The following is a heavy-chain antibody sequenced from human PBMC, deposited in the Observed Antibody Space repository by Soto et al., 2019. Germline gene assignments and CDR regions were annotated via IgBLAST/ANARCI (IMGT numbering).Heavy chain of an antibody. CDR3: AKALGRMTMVRGVTETDY. D-gene: IGHD3-10*01. CDR1: GFTFSSYG. CDR2: VSFDAGNK. J-gene: IGHJ4*02. V-gene: IGHV3-30*18. Sequence: QVQLVESGGGVVQPGRSLTLSCAASGFTFSSYGMHWVRQAPGKGLEWVAVVSFDAGNKYYADSVKGRFTIFRDNSNNTLCLQMNSLRTEDTALYYCAKALGRMTMVRGVTETDYCGQGTLVTVSS.